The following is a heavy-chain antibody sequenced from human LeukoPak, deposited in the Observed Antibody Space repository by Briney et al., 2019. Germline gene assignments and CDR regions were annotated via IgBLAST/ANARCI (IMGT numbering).Heavy chain of an antibody. D-gene: IGHD5-18*01. J-gene: IGHJ4*02. CDR3: AKERGYKYAHLS. Sequence: PGGSLRLSCAASGFTFSASGMTWVRQAPGKGLEWVSAISVSGDSTYYADSVKGRFTISRDNSKNTVFLQMNSLRAEDTAVYYCAKERGYKYAHLSWGQGTLVTVSS. V-gene: IGHV3-23*01. CDR2: ISVSGDST. CDR1: GFTFSASG.